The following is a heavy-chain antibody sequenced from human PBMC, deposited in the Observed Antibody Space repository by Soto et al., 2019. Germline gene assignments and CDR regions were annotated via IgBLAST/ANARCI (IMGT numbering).Heavy chain of an antibody. V-gene: IGHV3-30*04. CDR2: ISYDGSNN. J-gene: IGHJ6*02. CDR1: GFTFSSYA. D-gene: IGHD2-2*03. CDR3: ARGGYCSSISCYRYGLDV. Sequence: GGSLRLSCAASGFTFSSYAMHWVRQAPGKGLEWVAVISYDGSNNYYADSVKGRFTISRDNSKNTLDLQMNSLRAEDTAVLYCARGGYCSSISCYRYGLDVWGQGTTVTVSS.